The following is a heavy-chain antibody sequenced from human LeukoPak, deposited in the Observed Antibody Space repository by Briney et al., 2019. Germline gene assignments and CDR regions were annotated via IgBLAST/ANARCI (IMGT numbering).Heavy chain of an antibody. CDR3: ARDPGLRDGYNYVYDY. J-gene: IGHJ4*02. D-gene: IGHD5-24*01. V-gene: IGHV4-59*12. CDR2: ILYSGTT. Sequence: KASETLSLTCTVSGGSISSYYWSWIRQPPGKGLEWIRYILYSGTTNSNPSLKSRVTISVDTSKNQISLKLSSVTAADTAVYYCARDPGLRDGYNYVYDYWGQGTLVTVSS. CDR1: GGSISSYY.